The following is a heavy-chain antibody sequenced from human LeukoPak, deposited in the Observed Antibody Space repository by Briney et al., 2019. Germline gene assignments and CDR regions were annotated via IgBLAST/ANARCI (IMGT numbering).Heavy chain of an antibody. Sequence: SETLSLTCIVSGGSVSSGSYYWSWIRQPPGKELEWIGYIDYSGSAKYNPSFKSRVTISVDTSKNQFSLKLSSVTAADTAVYFCARDSSIAAHYFDYWGQGTQVTVSS. V-gene: IGHV4-61*01. CDR3: ARDSSIAAHYFDY. J-gene: IGHJ4*02. D-gene: IGHD6-6*01. CDR1: GGSVSSGSYY. CDR2: IDYSGSA.